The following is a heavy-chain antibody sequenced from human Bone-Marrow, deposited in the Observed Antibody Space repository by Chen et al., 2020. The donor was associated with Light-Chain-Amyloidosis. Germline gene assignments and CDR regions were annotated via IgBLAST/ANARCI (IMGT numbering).Heavy chain of an antibody. V-gene: IGHV5-51*01. CDR2: IYPDDSDA. J-gene: IGHJ4*02. D-gene: IGHD5-12*01. CDR3: AIRRDGYNFDY. Sequence: GWVRQMPGKGLEWMGVIYPDDSDARYSPSFEGQVTISADKSITTAYLQWRSLKASDTAMYYCAIRRDGYNFDYWGQGTLVTVSS.